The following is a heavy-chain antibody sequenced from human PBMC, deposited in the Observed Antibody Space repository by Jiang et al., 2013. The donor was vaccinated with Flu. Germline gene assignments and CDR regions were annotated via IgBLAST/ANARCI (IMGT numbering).Heavy chain of an antibody. CDR2: ISSSGSTI. CDR1: GFTFSSYE. J-gene: IGHJ6*04. V-gene: IGHV3-48*03. D-gene: IGHD4-17*01. Sequence: QLLESGGGLVQPGGSLRLSCAASGFTFSSYEMNWVRQAPGKGLEWVSYISSSGSTIYYADSVKGRFTISRDNAKNSLYLQMNSLRAEDTAVYYCARSFYGDYDEGVMSYYYGMDVWGKGTTVTVSS. CDR3: ARSFYGDYDEGVMSYYYGMDV.